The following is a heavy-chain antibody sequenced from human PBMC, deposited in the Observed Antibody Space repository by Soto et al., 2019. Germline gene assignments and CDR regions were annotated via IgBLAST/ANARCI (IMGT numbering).Heavy chain of an antibody. V-gene: IGHV3-11*01. J-gene: IGHJ6*02. CDR2: TTPSGGDT. CDR3: ARGHYGLEV. CDR1: GFSFSEHY. Sequence: QAQLVESGGGLVKPGGSLRLSCAASGFSFSEHYMSWIRQSPGKGFEWMSYTTPSGGDTFYTDSVKGRFTISRNNAMRSVDLQMNSLTVEDTAVYYCARGHYGLEVWGQGTTVTVSS.